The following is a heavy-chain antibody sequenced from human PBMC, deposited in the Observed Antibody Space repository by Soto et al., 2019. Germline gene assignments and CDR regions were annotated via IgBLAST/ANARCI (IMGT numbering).Heavy chain of an antibody. Sequence: VQLVESGGGVVSPGGSLRLSWVGSGFGFRDHSMNWVRHPPGKGLQWISYISSSSENIYYADSVKGRFTVSRDNAKNTLFLQMNSLRDDDSAIYYCARLPKGSVVTGWGQGSLVTVSS. CDR1: GFGFRDHS. V-gene: IGHV3-48*02. CDR3: ARLPKGSVVTG. CDR2: ISSSSENI. J-gene: IGHJ4*01. D-gene: IGHD2-21*02.